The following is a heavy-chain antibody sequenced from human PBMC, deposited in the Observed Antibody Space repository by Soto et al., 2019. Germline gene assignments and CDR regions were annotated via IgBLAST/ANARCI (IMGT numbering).Heavy chain of an antibody. CDR1: GFTFSSYA. J-gene: IGHJ5*02. D-gene: IGHD6-19*01. CDR3: VKDLRPLAVAATVPNT. V-gene: IGHV3-23*01. Sequence: GGSLRLSCAASGFTFSSYAMSWVRQAPGKGLKWVSSISGSASNTYYADSVKGRFTISRDNSKNTLYLQMNSLRAEDTAVYYCVKDLRPLAVAATVPNTWGQGTLVTVSS. CDR2: ISGSASNT.